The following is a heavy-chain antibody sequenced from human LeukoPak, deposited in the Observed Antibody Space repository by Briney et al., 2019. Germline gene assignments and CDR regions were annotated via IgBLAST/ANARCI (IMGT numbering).Heavy chain of an antibody. J-gene: IGHJ4*02. V-gene: IGHV1-18*01. CDR1: GYTFTNYG. Sequence: GASVKVSCKSSGYTFTNYGISWVRQAPGQGLEWMGWISAYNGNTNYAQKIQGRVTMTTDTSTNTAYMELRSLRSDDTAVYYCARAPPHLCISPSGFGNYWGRGTLVTV. D-gene: IGHD2-2*01. CDR2: ISAYNGNT. CDR3: ARAPPHLCISPSGFGNY.